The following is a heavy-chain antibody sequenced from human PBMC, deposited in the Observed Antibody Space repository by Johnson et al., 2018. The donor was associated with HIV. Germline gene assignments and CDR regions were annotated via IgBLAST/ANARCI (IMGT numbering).Heavy chain of an antibody. CDR3: AKGFFELDDAFDI. CDR1: EFTFSNYW. Sequence: VQLVESGGGLVQPGGSLRLSCAASEFTFSNYWMHWVRQGLGKGLGWVANIKQDGREKYYVDSVKGRFTISRDNAKNSLYLQMNSLRAEDTAVYYCAKGFFELDDAFDIWGQGTMVTVSS. V-gene: IGHV3-7*01. J-gene: IGHJ3*02. CDR2: IKQDGREK. D-gene: IGHD3/OR15-3a*01.